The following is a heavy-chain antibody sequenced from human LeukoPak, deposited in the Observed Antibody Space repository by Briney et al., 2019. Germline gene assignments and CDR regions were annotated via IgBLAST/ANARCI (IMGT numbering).Heavy chain of an antibody. CDR1: GFTFSSYE. J-gene: IGHJ4*02. CDR3: ARDLSRADYGSGSYSAFDY. CDR2: ISYDGSNK. Sequence: GGSLRLSCAASGFTFSSYEMNWVRQAPGKGLEWVAVISYDGSNKYYADSVKGRFTISRDNSKNTLYLQMNSLRAEDTAVYYCARDLSRADYGSGSYSAFDYWGQGTLVTVSS. D-gene: IGHD3-10*01. V-gene: IGHV3-30*04.